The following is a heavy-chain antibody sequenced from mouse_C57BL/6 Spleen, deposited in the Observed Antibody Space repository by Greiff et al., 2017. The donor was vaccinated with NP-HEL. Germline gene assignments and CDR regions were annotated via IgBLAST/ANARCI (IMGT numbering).Heavy chain of an antibody. Sequence: EVKLMESGPGLVKPSQSLSLTCSVTGYSITSGYYWNWIRQFPGNKLEWMGYISYDGSNNYNPSLKNRISITRDTSKNQFFLKLNSVTTEDTATYYCAREGYDGGYAMDYWGQGTSVTVSS. D-gene: IGHD2-2*01. J-gene: IGHJ4*01. V-gene: IGHV3-6*01. CDR1: GYSITSGYY. CDR3: AREGYDGGYAMDY. CDR2: ISYDGSN.